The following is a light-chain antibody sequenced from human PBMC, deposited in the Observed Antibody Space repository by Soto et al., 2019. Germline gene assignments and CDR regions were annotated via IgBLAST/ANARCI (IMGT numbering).Light chain of an antibody. J-gene: IGKJ4*01. CDR3: QQYFTSPLT. V-gene: IGKV3-20*01. CDR1: QSVSSNY. CDR2: GVP. Sequence: EVVLTQSPGTLSLSPGESATLSCRASQSVSSNYLAWYQQKPGQAPRLLIYGVPTRATGIPDRFSGSGSGTDFSLTISRLEPEDFALYYCQQYFTSPLTFGGGTKVEIK.